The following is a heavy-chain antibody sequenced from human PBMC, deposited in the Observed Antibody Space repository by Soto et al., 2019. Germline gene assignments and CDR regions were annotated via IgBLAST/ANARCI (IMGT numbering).Heavy chain of an antibody. CDR2: IYYSGST. Sequence: SETMSLTCTLSGGSLSSGGYYWSWIRQHPGKGLEWIGYIYYSGSTHYNPSLKSRVTISVDTSKNKFSLTLSYVTAAARAAYYCASADYEHWFDPWGQGTLVTVSS. V-gene: IGHV4-31*03. CDR3: ASADYEHWFDP. D-gene: IGHD3-22*01. J-gene: IGHJ5*02. CDR1: GGSLSSGGYY.